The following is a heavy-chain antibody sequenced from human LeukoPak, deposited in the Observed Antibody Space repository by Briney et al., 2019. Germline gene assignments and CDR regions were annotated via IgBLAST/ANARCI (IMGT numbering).Heavy chain of an antibody. CDR2: VSGSGGNT. V-gene: IGHV3-23*01. CDR3: AKGFSINYYGIFDY. CDR1: GFTFSTYA. J-gene: IGHJ4*02. D-gene: IGHD3-3*01. Sequence: PGGSLRLSCAASGFTFSTYAMSWVRQAPGKGLEWVSAVSGSGGNTYYTDSLKGRFTISRDNSRNTVYLRMNSLSAEDTAVYYCAKGFSINYYGIFDYWGQGTLVTVSS.